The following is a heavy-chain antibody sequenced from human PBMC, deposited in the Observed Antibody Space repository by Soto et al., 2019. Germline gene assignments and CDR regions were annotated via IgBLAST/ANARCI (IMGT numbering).Heavy chain of an antibody. CDR2: IIPIFGTA. J-gene: IGHJ4*02. Sequence: VASVKVSCKASGGTFSSYAISWVRQAPGQGLEWMGGIIPIFGTANYAQKFQGRVTITADESTSTAYMELSSLRSEDTAVYYCARARTSSGYSDYWGQGTLVTVSS. CDR1: GGTFSSYA. CDR3: ARARTSSGYSDY. D-gene: IGHD3-22*01. V-gene: IGHV1-69*13.